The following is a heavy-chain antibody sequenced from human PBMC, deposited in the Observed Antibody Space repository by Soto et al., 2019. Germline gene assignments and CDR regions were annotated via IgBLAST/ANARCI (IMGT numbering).Heavy chain of an antibody. D-gene: IGHD6-6*01. V-gene: IGHV3-30*18. J-gene: IGHJ4*02. CDR2: ISYDGSDK. CDR1: GFTFSNYG. CDR3: AKQGSQLDFDY. Sequence: GGSLRLSCVASGFTFSNYGMYWVRQAPGKGLEWVAVISYDGSDKYYIDSVKGRFTISRDNSKNILYVQMNSLRPEDTAVYFCAKQGSQLDFDYWGQGTLVTVSS.